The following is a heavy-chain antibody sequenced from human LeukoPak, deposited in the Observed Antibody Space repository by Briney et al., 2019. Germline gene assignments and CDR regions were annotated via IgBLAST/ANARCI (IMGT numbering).Heavy chain of an antibody. Sequence: SETLSLTCAVYGGSFSGYYWSWIRQPPGKGLEWIGEINHSGSTNYNPSLKSRVTISVDTSKNQFSLKLSSVTAADTAVYYCARGGQQWLVRGIGFDPWGQGTLVTVSS. D-gene: IGHD6-19*01. CDR1: GGSFSGYY. J-gene: IGHJ5*02. CDR3: ARGGQQWLVRGIGFDP. V-gene: IGHV4-34*01. CDR2: INHSGST.